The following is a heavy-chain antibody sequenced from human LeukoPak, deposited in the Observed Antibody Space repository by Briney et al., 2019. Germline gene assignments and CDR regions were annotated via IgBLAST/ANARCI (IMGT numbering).Heavy chain of an antibody. V-gene: IGHV1-2*02. CDR2: INPNSGGT. D-gene: IGHD6-19*01. CDR3: ARAHSGWYGNWFDP. CDR1: GYTFTGYY. Sequence: ASVKVSCKASGYTFTGYYMHWVRQAPGQGLEWMGWINPNSGGTNYAQKFQGKVTMTRDTSISTAYMELSRLRSDDTAVYYCARAHSGWYGNWFDPWGQETLVTVSS. J-gene: IGHJ5*02.